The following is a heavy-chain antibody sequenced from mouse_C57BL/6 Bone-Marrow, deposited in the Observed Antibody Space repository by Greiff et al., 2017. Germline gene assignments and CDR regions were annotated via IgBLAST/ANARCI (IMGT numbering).Heavy chain of an antibody. CDR1: GYTFTSYG. CDR3: ARKGERGRAWFAY. J-gene: IGHJ3*01. D-gene: IGHD4-1*01. Sequence: QVQLQQSGAELARPGASVKLSCKASGYTFTSYGISWVKQRTGQGLEWIGEIYPRSGNTYYNEKFKGKATLTADKSSSTAYMELRSLPSEDSAVYFCARKGERGRAWFAYWGQGTLVTVSA. CDR2: IYPRSGNT. V-gene: IGHV1-81*01.